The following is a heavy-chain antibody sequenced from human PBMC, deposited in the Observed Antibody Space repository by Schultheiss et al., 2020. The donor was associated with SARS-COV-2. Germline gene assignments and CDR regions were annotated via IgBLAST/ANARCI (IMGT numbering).Heavy chain of an antibody. Sequence: GESLKISCAASGFTFSSYAMSWVRQAPGKGLEWVSSISSSSSYIYYADSVKGRFTISRDNAKNSLYLQMNSLRAEDTAVYYCARHSMWRITGGMDVWGQGTTVTVSS. D-gene: IGHD3-3*01. J-gene: IGHJ6*02. CDR1: GFTFSSYA. CDR3: ARHSMWRITGGMDV. CDR2: ISSSSSYI. V-gene: IGHV3-21*04.